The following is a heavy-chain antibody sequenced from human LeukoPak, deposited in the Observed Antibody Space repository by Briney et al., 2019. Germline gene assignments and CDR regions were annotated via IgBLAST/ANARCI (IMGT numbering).Heavy chain of an antibody. D-gene: IGHD6-19*01. J-gene: IGHJ4*02. CDR3: ATKGAGTARYFDY. V-gene: IGHV3-23*01. Sequence: GGSLRLSCAASEFTLSNYAMSWVRQAPGKGLEWVSAISGGAGNTYYADSVKGRFTISRDNSKNTLYLQMNSLRAEDTAVYYCATKGAGTARYFDYWGQGTLVTVSS. CDR2: ISGGAGNT. CDR1: EFTLSNYA.